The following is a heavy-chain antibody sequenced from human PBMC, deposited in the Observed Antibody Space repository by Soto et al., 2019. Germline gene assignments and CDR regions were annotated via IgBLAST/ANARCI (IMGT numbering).Heavy chain of an antibody. CDR2: IIHRGST. D-gene: IGHD6-19*01. V-gene: IGHV4-34*12. Sequence: QVQLQQWGAGLLKPSETLSLTCAVDGGSFSGDYWGCILQPQGNWLGWSGEIIHRGSTTYHPSLKSRLTISIDTSKTQLSRKLSCVTAADPAIYYCARDPLRISVLGTGRSTNNWFDPWGQGTLVTVSS. CDR3: ARDPLRISVLGTGRSTNNWFDP. CDR1: GGSFSGDY. J-gene: IGHJ5*02.